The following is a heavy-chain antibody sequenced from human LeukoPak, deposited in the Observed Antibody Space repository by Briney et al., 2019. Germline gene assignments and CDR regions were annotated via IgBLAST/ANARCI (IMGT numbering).Heavy chain of an antibody. J-gene: IGHJ4*02. CDR2: ISGSSSYI. Sequence: PGGSLRLSCAASGFTFSSYSMNWVRQAPGEGLEWVSSISGSSSYIYYADSVRGRFTISRDNAKNSVYLQMNSLRAEDTAVYYCARDLTLDCSPYYFDYWGQGTLVTVSS. D-gene: IGHD2-21*01. CDR3: ARDLTLDCSPYYFDY. CDR1: GFTFSSYS. V-gene: IGHV3-21*01.